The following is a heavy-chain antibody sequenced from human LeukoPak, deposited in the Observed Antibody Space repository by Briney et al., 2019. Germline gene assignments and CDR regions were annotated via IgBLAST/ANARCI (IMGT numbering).Heavy chain of an antibody. J-gene: IGHJ4*02. CDR1: GFTFSSYG. V-gene: IGHV3-30*18. D-gene: IGHD5-12*01. CDR2: ISYDGSNK. Sequence: PGRSLRLSCAASGFTFSSYGTHWVRQAPGKGLEWVAVISYDGSNKYYADSVKGRFTISRDNSKNTLYLQMNSLRAEDTAVYYCAKTPLYSGYDTYFDYWGQGTLVTVSS. CDR3: AKTPLYSGYDTYFDY.